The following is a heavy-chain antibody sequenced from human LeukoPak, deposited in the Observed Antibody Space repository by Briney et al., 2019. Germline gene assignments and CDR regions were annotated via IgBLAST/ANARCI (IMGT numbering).Heavy chain of an antibody. J-gene: IGHJ4*02. CDR2: ISAGGGNT. V-gene: IGHV3-23*01. CDR3: AKIDRGQVAGHVDF. D-gene: IGHD6-19*01. Sequence: GGSLRLSCAASGFTFSSYAMTWVRHSSGKGLDWVSAISAGGGNTYYADSVKGRFTISRDNSKNTLYLHINSLRAEDTALYYCAKIDRGQVAGHVDFWGQGTLVSVSS. CDR1: GFTFSSYA.